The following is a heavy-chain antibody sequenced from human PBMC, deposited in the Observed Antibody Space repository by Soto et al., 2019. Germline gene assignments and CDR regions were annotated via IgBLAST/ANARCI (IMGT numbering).Heavy chain of an antibody. CDR2: IIPIFGTA. CDR3: ARSPPGGYCSSTSCYLSLGMDV. CDR1: GGTFSSYA. D-gene: IGHD2-2*01. Sequence: QVQLVQSGAEVKKPGSSVKVSCKASGGTFSSYAISWVRQAPGQGLEWMGGIIPIFGTANYAQKFQGRVTITADESTSTAYMELSSLRSEDTAVYYCARSPPGGYCSSTSCYLSLGMDVWGQGTTVTVSS. V-gene: IGHV1-69*01. J-gene: IGHJ6*02.